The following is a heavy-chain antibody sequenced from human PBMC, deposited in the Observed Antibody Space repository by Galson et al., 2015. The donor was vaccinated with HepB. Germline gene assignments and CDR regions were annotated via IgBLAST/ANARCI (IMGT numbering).Heavy chain of an antibody. V-gene: IGHV3-9*01. J-gene: IGHJ4*02. CDR3: AKAHRRLSTIAMAGTDY. D-gene: IGHD6-19*01. CDR2: INWNSGSK. Sequence: SLRLSCAASGFTFDDYAMHWVRQAPGKGLEWVSSINWNSGSKGYADSVKGRFTVSRDNAKNSLYLQMNSLRGEDSALYYCAKAHRRLSTIAMAGTDYWGQGTLVTVSS. CDR1: GFTFDDYA.